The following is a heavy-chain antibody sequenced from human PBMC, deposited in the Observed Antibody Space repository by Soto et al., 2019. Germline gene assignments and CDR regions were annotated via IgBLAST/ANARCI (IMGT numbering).Heavy chain of an antibody. V-gene: IGHV1-46*01. CDR3: ARSIMEYSSSSLWFDP. CDR2: INPSGGST. Sequence: SCKASGHASTSYYMHWVRQAPGQGLEWMGIINPSGGSTYAQKFQGRVTMTRDTSKNQFSLKLSSVTAADTAVYYCARSIMEYSSSSLWFDPWGQGTLVTVSS. CDR1: GHASTSYY. D-gene: IGHD6-6*01. J-gene: IGHJ5*02.